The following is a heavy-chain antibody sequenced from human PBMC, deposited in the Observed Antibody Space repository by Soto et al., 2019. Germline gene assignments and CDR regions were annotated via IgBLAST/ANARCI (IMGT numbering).Heavy chain of an antibody. V-gene: IGHV3-23*01. CDR1: GFTFSRFV. D-gene: IGHD6-19*01. CDR2: ITDSGYTS. J-gene: IGHJ4*02. Sequence: PGGPLRLSCSASGFTFSRFVLSLVRLAPGKGLGWVAYITDSGYTSKEADSVKGRFTISGETSKSTLYPQMKSLRADDTAIYYCAQNGQCLATPPVAWGQGSLVTVSS. CDR3: AQNGQCLATPPVA.